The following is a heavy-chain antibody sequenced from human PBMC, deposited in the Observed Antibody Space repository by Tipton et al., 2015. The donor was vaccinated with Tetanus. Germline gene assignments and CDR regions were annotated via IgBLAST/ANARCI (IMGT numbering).Heavy chain of an antibody. D-gene: IGHD2-8*01. CDR3: ARGSDIVLMVYAYYFDY. J-gene: IGHJ4*02. CDR1: GFTFSSYG. V-gene: IGHV3-33*01. CDR2: IWYDGSNK. Sequence: SLRLSCAASGFTFSSYGMHWVRQAPGKGLEWVAVIWYDGSNKYYADSVKGRFTISRDNSKNTLYLQMNSLRAEDTAVYYCARGSDIVLMVYAYYFDYWGQGTLVTVSS.